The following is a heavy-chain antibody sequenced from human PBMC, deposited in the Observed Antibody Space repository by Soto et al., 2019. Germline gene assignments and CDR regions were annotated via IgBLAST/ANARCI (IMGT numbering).Heavy chain of an antibody. CDR2: IYYSGST. CDR1: GGSISSYY. J-gene: IGHJ3*02. D-gene: IGHD3-22*01. Sequence: QVQLQESGPGLVKPSETLSLTCTVSGGSISSYYWSWIRQPPGKGLEWIGYIYYSGSTNYNPSLKSRVTISVDTSMKQFFLKLSSVTAADTAVYYCARGYYYESSGSYSDAFDIWGQGTMVTVSS. V-gene: IGHV4-59*12. CDR3: ARGYYYESSGSYSDAFDI.